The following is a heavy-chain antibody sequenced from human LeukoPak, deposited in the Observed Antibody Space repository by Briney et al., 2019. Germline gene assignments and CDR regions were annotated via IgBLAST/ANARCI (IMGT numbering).Heavy chain of an antibody. D-gene: IGHD1-26*01. CDR2: ISGSGGST. CDR1: GFTFSSYA. Sequence: GGSLRLSCAASGFTFSSYAMSWVRQAPGKGLEWVSAISGSGGSTYYADSVKGRFTISRDNSKNTLYLQMNSLKTGDTGVYYCTRETYYGYFDYWGQGTLVTVSS. J-gene: IGHJ4*02. CDR3: TRETYYGYFDY. V-gene: IGHV3-23*01.